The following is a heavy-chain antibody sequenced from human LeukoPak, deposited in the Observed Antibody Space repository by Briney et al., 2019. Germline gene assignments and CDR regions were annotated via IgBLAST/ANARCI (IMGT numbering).Heavy chain of an antibody. Sequence: GGSLRLSCAASLFTFSSYAMTWFRQAPGKGLDWVSTINHSGGDTYYADSVRGRFTISRDNSKKTLYLQMDSLRAEDTAVYYCAKAYNYGSGSYYSFFDNWGQGTLVTVSS. CDR1: LFTFSSYA. CDR2: INHSGGDT. J-gene: IGHJ4*02. D-gene: IGHD3-10*01. CDR3: AKAYNYGSGSYYSFFDN. V-gene: IGHV3-23*01.